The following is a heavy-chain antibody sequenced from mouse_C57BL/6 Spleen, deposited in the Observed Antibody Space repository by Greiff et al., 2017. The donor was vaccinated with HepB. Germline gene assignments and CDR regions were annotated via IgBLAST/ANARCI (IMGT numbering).Heavy chain of an antibody. J-gene: IGHJ2*01. CDR1: GFTFSSYG. Sequence: EVHLVESGGDLVKPGGSLKLSCAASGFTFSSYGMSWVRQTPDKRLEWVGTISSGGSYTYYPDSVKGRCTVSRDNAKNTLYLQMSSLKSEDTAMYFCASQPNYGSSYNFDYWGQGTTLTVSS. V-gene: IGHV5-6*01. CDR2: ISSGGSYT. CDR3: ASQPNYGSSYNFDY. D-gene: IGHD1-1*01.